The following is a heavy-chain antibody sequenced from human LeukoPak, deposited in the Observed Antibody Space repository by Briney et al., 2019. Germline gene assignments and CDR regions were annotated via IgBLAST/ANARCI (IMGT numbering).Heavy chain of an antibody. CDR1: GFTFSSHG. Sequence: GGSLRLSCAASGFTFSSHGLQWVRQAPGKGLEWVAFIRYDGGNKYYADSVKGRLTISRDNSKDTLFLQMNSLRPEDTAVYYCAKDQQRFLEWSPSDYWGQGTLVTVSS. CDR3: AKDQQRFLEWSPSDY. D-gene: IGHD3-3*01. CDR2: IRYDGGNK. V-gene: IGHV3-30*02. J-gene: IGHJ4*02.